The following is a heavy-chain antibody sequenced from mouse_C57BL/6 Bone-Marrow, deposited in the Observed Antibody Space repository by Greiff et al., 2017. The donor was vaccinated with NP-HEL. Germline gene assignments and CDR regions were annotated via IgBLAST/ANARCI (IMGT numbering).Heavy chain of an antibody. CDR3: ARETGNYVDY. J-gene: IGHJ2*01. CDR2: INYDGSST. V-gene: IGHV5-16*01. Sequence: EVQLVESEGGLVQPGSSMKLSCTASGFTFSDYYMAWVRQVPEKGLEWVANINYDGSSTYYLDSLKSRFIISRDNAKNILYLQMSSLKSEDTATYYCARETGNYVDYWGQGTTLTVSS. CDR1: GFTFSDYY.